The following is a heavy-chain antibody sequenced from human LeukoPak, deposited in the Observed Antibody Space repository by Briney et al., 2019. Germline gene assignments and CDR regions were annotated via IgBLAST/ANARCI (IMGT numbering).Heavy chain of an antibody. CDR2: ISSSGSTI. Sequence: PGGSLRLSCAASGFTFSDYYMSWIRQAPGKGLEWVSYISSSGSTIYYADSVKGRFTISRDNAKNSLYLQMNSLRAEDTAVYYCASLAPTIFGVVIIQPVLYWGQGTLVTVSS. J-gene: IGHJ4*02. CDR3: ASLAPTIFGVVIIQPVLY. D-gene: IGHD3-3*01. V-gene: IGHV3-11*01. CDR1: GFTFSDYY.